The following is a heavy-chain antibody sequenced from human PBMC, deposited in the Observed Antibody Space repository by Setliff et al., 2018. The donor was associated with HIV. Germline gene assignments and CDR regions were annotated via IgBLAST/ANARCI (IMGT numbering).Heavy chain of an antibody. CDR2: IWYDGSNK. D-gene: IGHD3-3*01. J-gene: IGHJ6*02. CDR3: AKDLGVSYYNFWSNYYGLDV. Sequence: GGSLRLSCAASGFTFSSYGMHWVRQEPGKGLEWEAVIWYDGSNKYYADYVTVRFTLSRDNSKNTLYLQMSSLRAEDTAVYYFAKDLGVSYYNFWSNYYGLDVWGQGTTVTVSS. V-gene: IGHV3-33*03. CDR1: GFTFSSYG.